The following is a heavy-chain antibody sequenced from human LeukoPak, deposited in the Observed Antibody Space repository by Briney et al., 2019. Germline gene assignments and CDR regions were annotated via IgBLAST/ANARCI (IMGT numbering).Heavy chain of an antibody. J-gene: IGHJ5*02. D-gene: IGHD6-19*01. V-gene: IGHV4-34*01. Sequence: SETLSHTCTVYGGSFSGYYWSWIRQPPGKGLEWIGEINHSGSTNYNASLKSRVTISVDTSKNQFSLKLTSLTAADTAVYYCANAHLATGYGSGPFHFDPWGHGTLVTVSS. CDR3: ANAHLATGYGSGPFHFDP. CDR1: GGSFSGYY. CDR2: INHSGST.